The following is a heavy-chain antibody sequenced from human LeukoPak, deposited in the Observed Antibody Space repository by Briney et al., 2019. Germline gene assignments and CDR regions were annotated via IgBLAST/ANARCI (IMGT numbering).Heavy chain of an antibody. CDR2: IRSKANDGTT. J-gene: IGHJ4*02. V-gene: IGHV3-49*04. CDR3: TRDGRCSSGYPYFDH. Sequence: PGRSLRLSCTASGFTFGDYTMNWVRQAPGKGLEGVGFIRSKANDGTTEYAASVKGRFTISRDDSKSIAYLQMNSLNTEDTAVYYCTRDGRCSSGYPYFDHWGQGTLVTVSS. D-gene: IGHD3-22*01. CDR1: GFTFGDYT.